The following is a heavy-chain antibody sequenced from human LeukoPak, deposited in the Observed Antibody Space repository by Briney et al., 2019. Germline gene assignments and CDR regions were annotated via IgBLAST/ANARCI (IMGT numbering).Heavy chain of an antibody. V-gene: IGHV3-48*02. CDR1: GFTFSSYG. D-gene: IGHD5-18*01. Sequence: GGSLRLSCAASGFTFSSYGMHWVRQAPGKGLEWVSYISSGSGSIYYADSVKGRFTISRDNAKNSLYLQMNSLRDEDTAVYYCARDVRSSSNTPIEADYWGQGTLVTVSS. CDR3: ARDVRSSSNTPIEADY. J-gene: IGHJ4*02. CDR2: ISSGSGSI.